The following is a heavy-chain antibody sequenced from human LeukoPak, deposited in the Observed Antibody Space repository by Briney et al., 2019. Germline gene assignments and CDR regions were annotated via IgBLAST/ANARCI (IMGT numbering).Heavy chain of an antibody. CDR1: GFTFSSYS. J-gene: IGHJ3*02. CDR2: ISSSSSYI. D-gene: IGHD1-1*01. Sequence: GGSLRLSCAASGFTFSSYSMSWVRQAPGKGLEWVSCISSSSSYIYYADSVKGRFTISRDNAKNSLYLQMNSLRAEDTAVHYCASRDDESLGAFDIWGQGTMVTVSS. CDR3: ASRDDESLGAFDI. V-gene: IGHV3-21*06.